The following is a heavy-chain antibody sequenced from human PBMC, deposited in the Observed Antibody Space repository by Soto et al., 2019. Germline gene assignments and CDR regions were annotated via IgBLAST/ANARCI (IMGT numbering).Heavy chain of an antibody. CDR3: ARVQGDCSSTSCFFYYYDMDV. J-gene: IGHJ6*02. CDR2: IIPIFGTA. D-gene: IGHD2-2*01. V-gene: IGHV1-69*06. Sequence: QVQLVQSGAEVKKPGSSVKVSCKASGGTFSSYAISWVRQAPGQGLEWMGGIIPIFGTANYAQKFQGRVTIAADKSTRAALMVLSSRRAEDTVVYCCARVQGDCSSTSCFFYYYDMDVWGQGTTVTVSS. CDR1: GGTFSSYA.